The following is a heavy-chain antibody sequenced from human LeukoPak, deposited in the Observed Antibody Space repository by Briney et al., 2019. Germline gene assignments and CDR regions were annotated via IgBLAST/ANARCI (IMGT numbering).Heavy chain of an antibody. CDR2: ISWNSGSI. CDR3: AKDKRGYVDY. J-gene: IGHJ4*02. Sequence: GGSLRLSCVASGFTFDDYAMHWVRQAPGKGLEWVSGISWNSGSIGYADSVKGRFTISRDNAKNSLYLQMNSLRAEDTALYYCAKDKRGYVDYWGQGTLVTVSS. V-gene: IGHV3-9*01. CDR1: GFTFDDYA.